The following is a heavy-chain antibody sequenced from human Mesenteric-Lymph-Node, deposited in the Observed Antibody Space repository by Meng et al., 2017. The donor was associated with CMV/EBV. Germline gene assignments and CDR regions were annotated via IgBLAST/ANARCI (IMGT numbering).Heavy chain of an antibody. CDR3: ARRHYDFWSGVRDWYFDL. Sequence: GSFSGYSWGWIRQPPGKGLEWIGEINHSGSTNYNPSLKSRVTISVDTSKNQFSLKLSSVTAADTAVYYCARRHYDFWSGVRDWYFDLWGRGTLVTVSS. CDR1: GSFSGYS. V-gene: IGHV4-34*01. D-gene: IGHD3-3*01. J-gene: IGHJ2*01. CDR2: INHSGST.